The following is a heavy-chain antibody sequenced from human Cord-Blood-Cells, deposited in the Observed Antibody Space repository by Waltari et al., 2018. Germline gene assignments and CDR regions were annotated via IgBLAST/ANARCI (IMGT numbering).Heavy chain of an antibody. V-gene: IGHV4-39*01. CDR3: ARHRDIVVVPAAFDY. Sequence: QLQLQESGPGLVKPSDTLSLTCTVSGGSISSSSYYWSWLSQTPGKGMEWIGSIYYSGSTYYNPSLKSRVTISVDTAKNQFSLKLSSVTAADTAVYYCARHRDIVVVPAAFDYWGQGTLVTSPQ. CDR2: IYYSGST. D-gene: IGHD2-2*01. J-gene: IGHJ4*02. CDR1: GGSISSSSYY.